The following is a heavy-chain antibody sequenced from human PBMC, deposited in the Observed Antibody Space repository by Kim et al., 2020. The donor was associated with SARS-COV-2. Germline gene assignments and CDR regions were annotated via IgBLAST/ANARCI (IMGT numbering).Heavy chain of an antibody. V-gene: IGHV3-33*01. CDR3: ARGVTTVTPIDY. D-gene: IGHD4-17*01. CDR1: GFTFSSYG. CDR2: IWYDGSNK. J-gene: IGHJ4*02. Sequence: GGSLRLSCAASGFTFSSYGMHWVRQAPGKGLEWVAVIWYDGSNKYYADSVKGRFTISRDNSKNMLYLQMNSLRAEDTAVYYCARGVTTVTPIDYWGQGTLVTVSS.